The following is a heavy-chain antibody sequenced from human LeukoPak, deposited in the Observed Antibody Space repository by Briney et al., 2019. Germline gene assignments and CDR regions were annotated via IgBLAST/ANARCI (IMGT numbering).Heavy chain of an antibody. V-gene: IGHV3-20*04. CDR2: INWNGGST. D-gene: IGHD1-26*01. Sequence: GGSLRLSCAASGFTFTDYYMSWVRQAPGKGLEWVSGINWNGGSTGYADSVKGRFTISRDNAKNSLYLQMNSLRAEDTALYYCARARSGSYYGEGRSAFDIWGQGTMVTVSS. CDR1: GFTFTDYY. CDR3: ARARSGSYYGEGRSAFDI. J-gene: IGHJ3*02.